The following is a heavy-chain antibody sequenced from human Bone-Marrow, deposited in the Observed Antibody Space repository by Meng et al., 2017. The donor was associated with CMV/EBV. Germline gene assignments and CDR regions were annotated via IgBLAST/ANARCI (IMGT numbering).Heavy chain of an antibody. CDR2: IWYDGSNK. V-gene: IGHV3-33*06. D-gene: IGHD1-26*01. J-gene: IGHJ4*02. CDR3: AKDQAGGSSSYFDY. Sequence: GESLKISCAASGFTFSSYGMHWVRQAPGKGLEWVAVIWYDGSNKYYADSVKGRFTISRDNSKNTLYLQMNSLRAEDTAVYYCAKDQAGGSSSYFDYWGQGTLVTVSS. CDR1: GFTFSSYG.